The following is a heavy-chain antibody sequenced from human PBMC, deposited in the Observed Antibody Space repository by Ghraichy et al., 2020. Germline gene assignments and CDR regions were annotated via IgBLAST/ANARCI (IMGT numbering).Heavy chain of an antibody. D-gene: IGHD3-10*01. CDR3: AREILWTRGAFDI. V-gene: IGHV4-59*01. CDR2: IYYSGST. Sequence: SETLSLTCTVSGGSISSYYWSWIRQPPGKGLEWIGYIYYSGSTNYNPSLKSRVTISVDTSKNQFSLKLSPVIAAATAVYYCAREILWTRGAFDIWGQGTMVTVSS. CDR1: GGSISSYY. J-gene: IGHJ3*02.